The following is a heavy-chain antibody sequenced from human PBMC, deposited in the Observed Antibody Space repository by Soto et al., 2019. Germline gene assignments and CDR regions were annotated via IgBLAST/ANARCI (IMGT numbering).Heavy chain of an antibody. V-gene: IGHV3-23*01. CDR2: VSGSGGST. D-gene: IGHD5-18*01. CDR3: AKDFGYNYGYDAFDI. CDR1: GFTFSSYA. Sequence: LRLSCAASGFTFSSYAMSWVRQAPGKGLEWVSGVSGSGGSTYCVDSVKGRFTISRDNSKNTLYLQMNSLRAEDTAVYYCAKDFGYNYGYDAFDIWGQGTMVTVSS. J-gene: IGHJ3*02.